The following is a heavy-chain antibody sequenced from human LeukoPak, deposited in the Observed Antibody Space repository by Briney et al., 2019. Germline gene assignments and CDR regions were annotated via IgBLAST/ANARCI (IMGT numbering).Heavy chain of an antibody. J-gene: IGHJ4*02. CDR1: GGSFSGYY. V-gene: IGHV4-34*01. D-gene: IGHD3-9*01. CDR3: ARGFETGSIDY. Sequence: SETLSLTCAVHGGSFSGYYWSWIRQPPGKGLEWIGEINHSGSTNYNPSLKSRVTISVVTSKNQFSLKLSSVTAADTAVYYRARGFETGSIDYWGQGTLVTVSS. CDR2: INHSGST.